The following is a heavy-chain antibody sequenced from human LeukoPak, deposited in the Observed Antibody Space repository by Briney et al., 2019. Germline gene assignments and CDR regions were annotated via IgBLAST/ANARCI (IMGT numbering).Heavy chain of an antibody. CDR2: ISSSGSTI. CDR3: ARDQVGIAPKNYYYYGMDV. V-gene: IGHV3-48*04. Sequence: GGSLRLSCAASGFTFSTYTMNWVRQAPGKGLEWVSYISSSGSTIYYADSVKGRFTISRDNAKNSLYLQMNSLRAEDTAVYYCARDQVGIAPKNYYYYGMDVWGQGTTVTVSS. D-gene: IGHD6-13*01. CDR1: GFTFSTYT. J-gene: IGHJ6*02.